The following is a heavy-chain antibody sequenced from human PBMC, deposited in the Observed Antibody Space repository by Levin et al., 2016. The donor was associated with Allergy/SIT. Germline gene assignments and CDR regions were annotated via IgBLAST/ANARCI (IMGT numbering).Heavy chain of an antibody. V-gene: IGHV1-2*02. D-gene: IGHD6-13*01. CDR1: GYSFTKYY. CDR2: VNPKRGDG. Sequence: ASVKVSCKASGYSFTKYYIHWVRQAPGQGLEYMGWVNPKRGDGKYAQSFQGRVTMTRDTSMSTAYMELRSLRSDDTAVYYCARDPDASSNFDPWGQGTLVTVSS. J-gene: IGHJ5*02. CDR3: ARDPDASSNFDP.